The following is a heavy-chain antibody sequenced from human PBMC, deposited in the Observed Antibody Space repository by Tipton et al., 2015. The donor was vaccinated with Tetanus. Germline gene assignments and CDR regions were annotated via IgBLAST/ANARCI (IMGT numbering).Heavy chain of an antibody. V-gene: IGHV4-59*01. J-gene: IGHJ4*02. CDR3: ARSRPGAMTTVTTFEY. Sequence: TLSLTCTLSGGSISSYYWSWVRQSPGKAPEWIGYSYYVGSPNHNPSLKGRVSISRDTSTNQVSLKLTSVTAADTAVYYCARSRPGAMTTVTTFEYWGQGTLVTVSS. D-gene: IGHD4-17*01. CDR1: GGSISSYY. CDR2: SYYVGSP.